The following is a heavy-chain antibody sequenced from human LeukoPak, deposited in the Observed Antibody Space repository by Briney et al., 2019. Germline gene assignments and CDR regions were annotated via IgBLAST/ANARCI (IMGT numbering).Heavy chain of an antibody. Sequence: GGSLRLTCAASGFSIGNYAMSWVRQAPGKGLELVSSINGSVASTYYADSVKGRFTISRDNAKNTLYLQMNSLRAEDTAVYYCAKAPPLSRYSFDYWGQGTLVTVSS. CDR2: INGSVAST. V-gene: IGHV3-23*01. J-gene: IGHJ4*02. D-gene: IGHD6-13*01. CDR3: AKAPPLSRYSFDY. CDR1: GFSIGNYA.